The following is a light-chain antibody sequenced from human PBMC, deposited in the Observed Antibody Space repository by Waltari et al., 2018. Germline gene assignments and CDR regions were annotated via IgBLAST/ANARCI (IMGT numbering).Light chain of an antibody. CDR2: GAS. CDR3: QQYNNWPLT. Sequence: EIVMTQSPATLSVSPGERAALSCRASQSVSSNLAWYQQKPGQAPRLLIYGASNRATGIPARFSGSGSGTEFTLTISSLQSEDFAVYYCQQYNNWPLTFGGGTKVEIK. V-gene: IGKV3-15*01. CDR1: QSVSSN. J-gene: IGKJ4*01.